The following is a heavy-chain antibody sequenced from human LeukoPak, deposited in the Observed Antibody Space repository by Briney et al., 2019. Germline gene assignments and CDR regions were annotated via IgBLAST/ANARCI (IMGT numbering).Heavy chain of an antibody. V-gene: IGHV3-21*01. D-gene: IGHD5-18*01. CDR1: GFTFSSYS. CDR2: ISSSSSYI. CDR3: ARDRGYSSPSPVDY. Sequence: GGSLRLSCAASGFTFSSYSMNWVRQAPGKGLEWVSYISSSSSYIYYAAPLNGRFPISRDNANNSLYLQLHSLRAADTAVYYCARDRGYSSPSPVDYWGQGTLVTVSS. J-gene: IGHJ4*02.